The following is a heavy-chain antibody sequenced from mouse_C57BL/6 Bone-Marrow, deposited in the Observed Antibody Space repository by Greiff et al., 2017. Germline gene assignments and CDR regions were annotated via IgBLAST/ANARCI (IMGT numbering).Heavy chain of an antibody. CDR3: AREGGRSAGFAY. CDR2: IYPGSGST. V-gene: IGHV1-55*01. CDR1: GYTFTSYW. J-gene: IGHJ3*01. Sequence: QVQLQQPGAELVKPGASVKMSCKASGYTFTSYWITWVKQRPGQGLEWIGDIYPGSGSTNYNEKFKGKATLTVDTSSSTAYMQLSSLTSEDSAVYYWAREGGRSAGFAYWGQGTLVTVSA. D-gene: IGHD3-3*01.